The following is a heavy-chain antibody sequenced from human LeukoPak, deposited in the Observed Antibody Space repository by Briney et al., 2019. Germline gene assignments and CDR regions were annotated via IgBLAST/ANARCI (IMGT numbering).Heavy chain of an antibody. Sequence: ASVKVSGKASGYTFTGYYMHWVRQAPGQGLEWMGWINPNSGGTNYAQKFQGRVTMTRDTSISTAYMELSRLRSDDAAVYYCARVATIFGVETIWFGELLFDYWGQGTLVTVSS. V-gene: IGHV1-2*02. CDR2: INPNSGGT. J-gene: IGHJ4*02. CDR1: GYTFTGYY. CDR3: ARVATIFGVETIWFGELLFDY. D-gene: IGHD3-10*01.